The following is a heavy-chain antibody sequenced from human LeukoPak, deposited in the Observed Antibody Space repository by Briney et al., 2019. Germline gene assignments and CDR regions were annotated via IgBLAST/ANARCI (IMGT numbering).Heavy chain of an antibody. D-gene: IGHD6-19*01. Sequence: GGPLRLSCTASGFTFSNFAMSWVRQAPGKGLEWVSALSGSGSSTYYADSVKGRFTISRDNSKDTVYLQMNSLRAEDTALYYCAKTVAGEYWGQGTLVTVSS. V-gene: IGHV3-23*01. J-gene: IGHJ4*02. CDR1: GFTFSNFA. CDR3: AKTVAGEY. CDR2: LSGSGSST.